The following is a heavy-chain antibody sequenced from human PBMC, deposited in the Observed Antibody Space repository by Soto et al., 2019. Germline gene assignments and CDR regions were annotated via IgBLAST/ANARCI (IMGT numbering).Heavy chain of an antibody. CDR1: GGSIRRGGFY. J-gene: IGHJ4*02. CDR2: IYYSGST. CDR3: ARAIFGDFDY. D-gene: IGHD3-3*01. V-gene: IGHV4-31*03. Sequence: SSGTLCLPCTVSGGSIRRGGFYWRWIRQHPGKGLEWIGYIYYSGSTYYNPSLKSRVTISVDTSKNQFSLKLSSVTAADTAVYYCARAIFGDFDYWGQGTLVTVSS.